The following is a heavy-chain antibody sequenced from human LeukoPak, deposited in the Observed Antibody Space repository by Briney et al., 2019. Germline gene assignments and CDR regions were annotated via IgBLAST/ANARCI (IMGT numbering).Heavy chain of an antibody. CDR1: GYSISSGHY. Sequence: PSETLSLTCTVSGYSISSGHYWGWIRQPPGKGLERIGIIYHSGSTYYNPSLKSRVTISVDTSKNQFSLKLRSVTAADTAVYYCARVVQSTDSSGFYLPEYFQHWGQGTLVTVSS. D-gene: IGHD3-22*01. CDR2: IYHSGST. CDR3: ARVVQSTDSSGFYLPEYFQH. V-gene: IGHV4-38-2*02. J-gene: IGHJ1*01.